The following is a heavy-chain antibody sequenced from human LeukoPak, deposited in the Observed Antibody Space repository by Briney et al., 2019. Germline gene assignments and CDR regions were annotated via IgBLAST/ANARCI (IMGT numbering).Heavy chain of an antibody. Sequence: GGSLRLSCATSGFTFSNYAMSWVRQAPGKGLEWVGFIRSRPYGGTTEYAASVRGRFTISRDDSKSIAYLQMNSLKTEDTAVYYRTKEYCSGGNCYFVFDYWGQGTLVTVSS. CDR2: IRSRPYGGTT. J-gene: IGHJ4*02. CDR1: GFTFSNYA. V-gene: IGHV3-49*04. D-gene: IGHD2-15*01. CDR3: TKEYCSGGNCYFVFDY.